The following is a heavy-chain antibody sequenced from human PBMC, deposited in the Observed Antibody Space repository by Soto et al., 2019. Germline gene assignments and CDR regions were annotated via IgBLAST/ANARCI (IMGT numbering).Heavy chain of an antibody. Sequence: QVHLVQSGAEVKKPGASVKVSCKASGYTFTSYGITWVRQSPGQGLEWMGWISAHNGNTDYAQKLQGRVIGTRDTSTSTAYMELRSLRSDDTAVYYCARGRYGDYWGQGALVTVSS. CDR2: ISAHNGNT. D-gene: IGHD1-1*01. J-gene: IGHJ4*02. V-gene: IGHV1-18*01. CDR1: GYTFTSYG. CDR3: ARGRYGDY.